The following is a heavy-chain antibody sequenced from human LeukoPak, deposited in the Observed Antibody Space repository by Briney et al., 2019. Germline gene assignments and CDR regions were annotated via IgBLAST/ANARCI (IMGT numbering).Heavy chain of an antibody. CDR3: ARVEAAAGLSGAYYYYGMDV. D-gene: IGHD6-13*01. CDR1: GFTFSSYS. Sequence: AGGSLRLSCAASGFTFSSYSMNWVRQAPGKGLEWVSSISSSSSYIYYADSVKGRFTISRDNAKNSLYLQMSSLRAEDTAVYYCARVEAAAGLSGAYYYYGMDVWGQGTTVTVSS. V-gene: IGHV3-21*01. J-gene: IGHJ6*02. CDR2: ISSSSSYI.